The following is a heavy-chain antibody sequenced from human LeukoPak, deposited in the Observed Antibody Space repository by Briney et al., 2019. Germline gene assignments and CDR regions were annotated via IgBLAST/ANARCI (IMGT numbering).Heavy chain of an antibody. D-gene: IGHD6-13*01. CDR3: ARDLPVLSSSWYDYYYGMDV. J-gene: IGHJ6*02. CDR2: INPSGGST. Sequence: ASVKVSCKASGYTFTSYYMHWVRQAPGQGLEWMGIINPSGGSTNYAQKLQGRVTMTTDTSTSTAYMELRSLRSDDTAVYYCARDLPVLSSSWYDYYYGMDVWGQGTTVTVSS. V-gene: IGHV1-46*01. CDR1: GYTFTSYY.